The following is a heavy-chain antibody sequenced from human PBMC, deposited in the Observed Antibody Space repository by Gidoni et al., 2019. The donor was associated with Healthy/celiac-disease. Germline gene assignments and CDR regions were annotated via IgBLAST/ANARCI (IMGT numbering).Heavy chain of an antibody. J-gene: IGHJ4*02. V-gene: IGHV4-34*01. D-gene: IGHD6-19*01. Sequence: QVQLQQWGAGLLKPSETLSLTCAVYGGSFSGYYWSWIRQPPGKGLEWSGEINHSGSTNYNPSLKSRVTISVDTSKNQFSLKLSSVTAADTAVYYCARGWARVSGWAPFFDYWGQGTLVTVSS. CDR1: GGSFSGYY. CDR2: INHSGST. CDR3: ARGWARVSGWAPFFDY.